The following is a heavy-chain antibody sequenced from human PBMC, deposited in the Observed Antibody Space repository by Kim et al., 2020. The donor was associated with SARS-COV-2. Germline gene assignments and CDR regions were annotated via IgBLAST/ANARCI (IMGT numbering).Heavy chain of an antibody. CDR3: ATGNNWYFDY. CDR1: GLAFSSYW. CDR2: IKGDGSAT. J-gene: IGHJ4*02. Sequence: GGSLRLSCAASGLAFSSYWMFWVRQPPGKGLLWVSHIKGDGSATVYADSVKSRFTVSRDNAKNTLYLQLSTLGAEDTAVYYCATGNNWYFDYWGPGTLV. D-gene: IGHD1-1*01. V-gene: IGHV3-74*01.